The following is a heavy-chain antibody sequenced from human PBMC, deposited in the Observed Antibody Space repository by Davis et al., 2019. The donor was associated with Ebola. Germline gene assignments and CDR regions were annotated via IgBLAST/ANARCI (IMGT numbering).Heavy chain of an antibody. D-gene: IGHD6-13*01. CDR3: ARDWGAAAGNDY. J-gene: IGHJ4*02. Sequence: AASVKVSCKASGGTFSTYTISWVRQAPGQGLEWMGRIIPMLGIPNYAQKFQGRVTITADKSTSTAYMEVRSLKSEDTAVYYCARDWGAAAGNDYWGQGILVTVSS. CDR1: GGTFSTYT. CDR2: IIPMLGIP. V-gene: IGHV1-69*04.